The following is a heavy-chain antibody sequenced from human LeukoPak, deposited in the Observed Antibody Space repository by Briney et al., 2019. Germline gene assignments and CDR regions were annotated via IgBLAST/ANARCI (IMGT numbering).Heavy chain of an antibody. CDR3: ARGSSSTITFGGVIGTFDY. D-gene: IGHD3-16*02. CDR2: ISAYNGNT. J-gene: IGHJ4*02. Sequence: ASVKVSCKASGYTFTSYGISWVRQAPGQGLEWMGWISAYNGNTNYAQKLQGRVTMTTDTSTSTAYMELRSLRSNDTAVYYCARGSSSTITFGGVIGTFDYWGQGTLVTVSS. V-gene: IGHV1-18*01. CDR1: GYTFTSYG.